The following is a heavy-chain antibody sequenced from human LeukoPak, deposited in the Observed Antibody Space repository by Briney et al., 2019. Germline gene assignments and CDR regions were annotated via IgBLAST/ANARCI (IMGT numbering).Heavy chain of an antibody. Sequence: ASVKVSCKASGYTFTSYGISWVRQAPGQGLEWMGWISAYDGRTNYGQKLQGRVTMTTDTSTTTAYMELRSLRSDDTAVYYCARLQDIVVVLTTRRPYGMDVWGQGTTVTVSS. V-gene: IGHV1-18*01. D-gene: IGHD2-15*01. CDR1: GYTFTSYG. J-gene: IGHJ6*02. CDR3: ARLQDIVVVLTTRRPYGMDV. CDR2: ISAYDGRT.